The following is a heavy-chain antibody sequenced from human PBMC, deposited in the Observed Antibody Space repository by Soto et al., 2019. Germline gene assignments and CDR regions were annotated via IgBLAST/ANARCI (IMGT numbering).Heavy chain of an antibody. CDR1: GDSVSSNTAS. J-gene: IGHJ5*02. D-gene: IGHD5-12*01. CDR2: TYFRSKWYN. Sequence: PSQTLSLTCVISGDSVSSNTASWNWIRQSPSRGLEWLGRTYFRSKWYNDYAVSVKSRIIINPDTSNNQFSLQLNSVTPEDTAVYFCAKGENLGPKTGYAFDPWGQGIMVTVSS. V-gene: IGHV6-1*01. CDR3: AKGENLGPKTGYAFDP.